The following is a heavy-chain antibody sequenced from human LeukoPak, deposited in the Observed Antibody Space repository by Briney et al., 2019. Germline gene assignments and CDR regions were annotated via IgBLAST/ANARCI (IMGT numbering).Heavy chain of an antibody. Sequence: ASVKVSCKASGYTFTGYYMHWVRQAPGQGLERMGWINPNSGGTNYAQKFQGRVTMTRDTSISTAYMELTRLRSDDTAVYYCARGGLRVMVYRLYYMDVWGKGTTVTVSS. J-gene: IGHJ6*03. V-gene: IGHV1-2*02. D-gene: IGHD2-8*01. CDR2: INPNSGGT. CDR3: ARGGLRVMVYRLYYMDV. CDR1: GYTFTGYY.